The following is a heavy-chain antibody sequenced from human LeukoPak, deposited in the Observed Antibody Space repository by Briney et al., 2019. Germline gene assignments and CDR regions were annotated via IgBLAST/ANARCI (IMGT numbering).Heavy chain of an antibody. Sequence: SETLSLTCTVSGGSVSSVSYYWSWIRQPPGRGLEWITYIHYSGSAAYNPSLKSRVTISRDMSTNQFSLKMTSVTAADTAVYFCARDMGAPDYGSYSVDYWGQGTLVTVSS. CDR3: ARDMGAPDYGSYSVDY. CDR2: IHYSGSA. J-gene: IGHJ4*02. D-gene: IGHD4-23*01. V-gene: IGHV4-61*01. CDR1: GGSVSSVSYY.